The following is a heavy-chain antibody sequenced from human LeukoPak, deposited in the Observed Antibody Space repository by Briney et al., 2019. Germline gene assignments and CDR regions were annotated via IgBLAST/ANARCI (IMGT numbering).Heavy chain of an antibody. CDR3: ARVSRSDYHIVVVTAMPWYFDL. CDR1: GGSISSYY. D-gene: IGHD2-21*02. V-gene: IGHV4-59*01. J-gene: IGHJ2*01. CDR2: IYYSGST. Sequence: SETLSLTCTVSGGSISSYYWSWIRQPPGKGLEWIGYIYYSGSTNYNPSLKSRVTISVDTSKNQFSLKLSSVTAADTAVYYCARVSRSDYHIVVVTAMPWYFDLWGRGTLVTVSS.